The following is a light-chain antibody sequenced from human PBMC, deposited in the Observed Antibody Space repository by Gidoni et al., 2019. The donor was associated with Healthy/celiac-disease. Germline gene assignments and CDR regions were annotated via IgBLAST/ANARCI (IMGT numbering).Light chain of an antibody. V-gene: IGKV3-20*01. CDR1: QSVSSSY. CDR3: QQYGSSPGT. Sequence: ELVLTQSPGTLSFSPGERATLSCRASQSVSSSYLAWYQQKPGQAPRLLISGASSRATGIPDSFSGSGSGTDFTLTISRLEPEDFAVYYCQQYGSSPGTFGQGTRLEIK. CDR2: GAS. J-gene: IGKJ5*01.